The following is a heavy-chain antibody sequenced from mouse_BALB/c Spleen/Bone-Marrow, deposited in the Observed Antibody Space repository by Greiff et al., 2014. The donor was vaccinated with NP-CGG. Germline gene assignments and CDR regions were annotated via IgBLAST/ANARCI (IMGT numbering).Heavy chain of an antibody. V-gene: IGHV5-6-5*01. CDR2: ISSGGST. CDR3: ARGGGYYYAMDY. Sequence: VQLKESGGGLVKPGGSLKLSCAASGFTFSSYAMSWVRQTPEKRLEWVASISSGGSTYYPDSVKGRFTISRDNARNILYLQMSSLSSEDTAMYYCARGGGYYYAMDYWGQGTSVAVSS. CDR1: GFTFSSYA. J-gene: IGHJ4*01.